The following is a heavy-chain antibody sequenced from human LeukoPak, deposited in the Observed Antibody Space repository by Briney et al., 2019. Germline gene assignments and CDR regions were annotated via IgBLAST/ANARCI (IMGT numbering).Heavy chain of an antibody. Sequence: PGGSLRLSCAASGFTFSSYSMNWVRQAPGKGLEWVSSISSSSSYIYYADSVKGRFTISRDNAKNSLYLQMNSLRAEDTAVYYCARRMATGGSLTLYYYYGMDVWGQGTTVTVSS. CDR1: GFTFSSYS. V-gene: IGHV3-21*01. J-gene: IGHJ6*02. CDR2: ISSSSSYI. D-gene: IGHD5-24*01. CDR3: ARRMATGGSLTLYYYYGMDV.